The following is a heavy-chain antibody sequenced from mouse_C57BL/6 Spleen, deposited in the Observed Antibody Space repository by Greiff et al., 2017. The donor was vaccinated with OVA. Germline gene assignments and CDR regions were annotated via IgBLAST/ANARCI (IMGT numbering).Heavy chain of an antibody. J-gene: IGHJ1*03. D-gene: IGHD4-1*01. CDR2: INPSNGGT. CDR3: ARTWERDWYFDV. CDR1: GYTFTSYW. Sequence: QVQLQQPGTELVKPGASVKLSCKASGYTFTSYWMHWVKQRPGQGLEWIGNINPSNGGTNYNEKFKSKATLTVDKSSSTAYMQLSSLTSEDSAVYSCARTWERDWYFDVWGTGTTVTVSS. V-gene: IGHV1-53*01.